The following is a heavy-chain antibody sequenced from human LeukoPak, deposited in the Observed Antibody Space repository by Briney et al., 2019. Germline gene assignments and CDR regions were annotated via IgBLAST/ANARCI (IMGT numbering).Heavy chain of an antibody. V-gene: IGHV3-64D*06. CDR2: ISSNGGST. J-gene: IGHJ4*02. D-gene: IGHD5-12*01. CDR3: VKDIGPVATQFDY. CDR1: GSTFSSYA. Sequence: GGSLRLSCSASGSTFSSYAMHWVRQAPGKGLEYVSAISSNGGSTYYADSVKGRFTISRDNSKNTLYLQMSSLRAEDTAVYYCVKDIGPVATQFDYWGQGTLVTVSS.